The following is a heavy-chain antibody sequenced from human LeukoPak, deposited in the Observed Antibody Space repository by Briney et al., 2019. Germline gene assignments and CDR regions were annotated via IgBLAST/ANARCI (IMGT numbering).Heavy chain of an antibody. CDR1: GFTFSGSA. Sequence: GGSLRLSCAASGFTFSGSAMSWVRRTPGKGLEWASGISGSGDNTLYADSVKGRFTISRDNSKNTLYLEMNSLRAEDTAIYYCAKMKGHPLPKYYMDVWGQGTTVTVSS. V-gene: IGHV3-23*01. J-gene: IGHJ6*01. D-gene: IGHD1-26*01. CDR2: ISGSGDNT. CDR3: AKMKGHPLPKYYMDV.